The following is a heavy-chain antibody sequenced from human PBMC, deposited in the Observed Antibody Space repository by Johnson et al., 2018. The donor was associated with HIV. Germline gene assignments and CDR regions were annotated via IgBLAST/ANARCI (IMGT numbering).Heavy chain of an antibody. Sequence: QVQLVESGGGVVQPGKSLTLSCVVSGLDFSNFGIHWVRQAPGKGPEWVAVISYDGSNKYYADSVKGRFTISRDNSKNTLYLQMNSLRAEDTAVYYCARDWRGDSSGYYYFFSFDIWGQGTMVTVSS. V-gene: IGHV3-30*03. CDR3: ARDWRGDSSGYYYFFSFDI. J-gene: IGHJ3*02. CDR1: GLDFSNFG. CDR2: ISYDGSNK. D-gene: IGHD3-22*01.